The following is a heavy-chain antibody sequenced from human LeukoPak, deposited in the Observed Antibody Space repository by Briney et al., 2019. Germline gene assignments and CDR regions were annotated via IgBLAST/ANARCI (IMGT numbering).Heavy chain of an antibody. V-gene: IGHV4-59*01. CDR3: ARGGYYYDSSGYYYGFFDY. D-gene: IGHD3-22*01. CDR1: GGSISSYY. Sequence: TSETLSLTCTVSGGSISSYYWSWIRQPPGKGLEWIGYIYYSGSTNYNPSLKSRVTISVDTSKNQFSLKLSSVTAADTAVYYCARGGYYYDSSGYYYGFFDYWGQGTLVTVSS. J-gene: IGHJ4*02. CDR2: IYYSGST.